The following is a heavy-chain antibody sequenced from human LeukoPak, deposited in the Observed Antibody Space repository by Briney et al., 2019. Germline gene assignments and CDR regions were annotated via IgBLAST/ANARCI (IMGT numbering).Heavy chain of an antibody. CDR3: ARGLISGVTTTIQLSGYFDY. J-gene: IGHJ4*02. CDR1: GGSISSSSYY. Sequence: PSETLSLTCTVSGGSISSSSYYWGWIRQPPGKGLEWIGSIYYSGSTYYNPSLKSRVTISVDTSKNQFSLKLSSVTAADTAVYYCARGLISGVTTTIQLSGYFDYWGQGTLVTVSS. CDR2: IYYSGST. V-gene: IGHV4-39*07. D-gene: IGHD5-18*01.